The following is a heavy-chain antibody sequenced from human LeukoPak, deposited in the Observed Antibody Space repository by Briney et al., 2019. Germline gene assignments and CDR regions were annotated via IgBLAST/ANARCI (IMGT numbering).Heavy chain of an antibody. D-gene: IGHD3-10*01. J-gene: IGHJ4*02. CDR1: GGSIINNGYY. V-gene: IGHV4-31*03. CDR2: IYHSGTT. Sequence: SETLSLTCTVSGGSIINNGYYWSWIRQYPGKGLEWIGYIYHSGTTSYNPSLKSRIIISIDTSKSQFSLKVTSVTAADTAVYFCARYYYGSGSRRQEFDYWGQGILVAVSS. CDR3: ARYYYGSGSRRQEFDY.